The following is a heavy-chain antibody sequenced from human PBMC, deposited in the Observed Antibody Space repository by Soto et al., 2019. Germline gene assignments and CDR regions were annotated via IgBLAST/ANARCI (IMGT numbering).Heavy chain of an antibody. D-gene: IGHD2-15*01. CDR3: AHSPVVVVADYYYYYGMDV. Sequence: QITLKESGPTLVKPTQTLTLTCTFSGFSLSTSGVGVGWIRQPPGKALEWLALIYWDDDKRYSPSLKSRLTITKETSKNQVVLTMTNMDPVDTATYYCAHSPVVVVADYYYYYGMDVWGQGTTVTVSS. J-gene: IGHJ6*02. CDR2: IYWDDDK. CDR1: GFSLSTSGVG. V-gene: IGHV2-5*02.